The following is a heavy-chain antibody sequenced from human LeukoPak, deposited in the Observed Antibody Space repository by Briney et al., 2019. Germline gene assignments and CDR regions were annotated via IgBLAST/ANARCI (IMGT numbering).Heavy chain of an antibody. Sequence: SETLSLTCTVSGGSISTFFWTWIRQSAGKGLEWLGRIYTGTTYYNPSLESRATISVDTSNNRFSLKLTSLTAADTAVYYCARGTEMTSFTGYYSFDYWGRGSLVTVSS. D-gene: IGHD3-9*01. J-gene: IGHJ4*02. CDR3: ARGTEMTSFTGYYSFDY. V-gene: IGHV4-4*07. CDR1: GGSISTFF. CDR2: IYTGTT.